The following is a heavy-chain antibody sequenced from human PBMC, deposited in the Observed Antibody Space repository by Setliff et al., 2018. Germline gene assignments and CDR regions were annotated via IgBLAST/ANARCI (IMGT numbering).Heavy chain of an antibody. CDR2: VYYSGTA. Sequence: PSETLSLTCTVSGGPFSGASIWSWIRQPPGKGLEFIGYVYYSGTAKYDPSLESRAIMSVDASKNQISLKLNSVTAADTAVYYCARGRLLYVGDSHYFDNWGREPWSPSPQ. D-gene: IGHD4-17*01. V-gene: IGHV4-59*01. CDR1: GGPFSGAS. CDR3: ARGRLLYVGDSHYFDN. J-gene: IGHJ4*02.